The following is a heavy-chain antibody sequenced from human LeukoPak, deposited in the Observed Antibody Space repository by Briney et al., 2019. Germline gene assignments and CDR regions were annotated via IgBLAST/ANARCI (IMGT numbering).Heavy chain of an antibody. V-gene: IGHV3-33*01. Sequence: GRSLRLSCAASGFTFSSYGMHWVRQAPGKGLEWVAVIWYDGSNKYYADSVKGRFTISRDNSKNTLYLQMNSLSAEDTAVYYCASARHDIVVVPAALYGMDVWGQGTTVTVSS. CDR3: ASARHDIVVVPAALYGMDV. D-gene: IGHD2-2*01. CDR1: GFTFSSYG. J-gene: IGHJ6*02. CDR2: IWYDGSNK.